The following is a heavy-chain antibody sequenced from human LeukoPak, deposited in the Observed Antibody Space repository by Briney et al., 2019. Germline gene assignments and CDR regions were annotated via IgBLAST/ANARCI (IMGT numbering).Heavy chain of an antibody. CDR1: GYTFTVYY. V-gene: IGHV1-2*02. J-gene: IGHJ4*02. D-gene: IGHD1-26*01. CDR3: ARVVGATFPYFDY. CDR2: INPNSGGT. Sequence: ASVTVSCKASGYTFTVYYMHWVRQAPGQGLEWMGWINPNSGGTNYAQKFQGRVTMTRDTSISTAYMELSRLRSDDTAVYYCARVVGATFPYFDYWGQGTLVTVSS.